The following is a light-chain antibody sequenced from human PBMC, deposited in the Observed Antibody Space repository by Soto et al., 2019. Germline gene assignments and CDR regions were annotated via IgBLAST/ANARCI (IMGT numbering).Light chain of an antibody. CDR2: TTS. CDR3: QQGTSFPLT. CDR1: QHVSPW. Sequence: DIQMTQSPSSVSASVGDTVVISCRASQHVSPWLAWYQQKPGEAPKRLIYTTSTLQSGVPSRFGGRGSGTHFALTISSLQPEDFATYYCQQGTSFPLTFGGGTKVEVK. V-gene: IGKV1-12*01. J-gene: IGKJ4*01.